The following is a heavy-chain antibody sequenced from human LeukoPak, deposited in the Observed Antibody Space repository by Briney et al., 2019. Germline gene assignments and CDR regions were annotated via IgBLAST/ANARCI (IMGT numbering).Heavy chain of an antibody. V-gene: IGHV3-21*04. CDR1: GFTFSSYT. D-gene: IGHD3-10*01. CDR2: ISGSSYYI. Sequence: PGGSLRLSCAASGFTFSSYTINWVRQAPGKGLEWVSSISGSSYYIYYADSVRGRFTISRDNSKNTLYLQMNSLRAEDTAVYYCATDRSRFGELFHAFDIWGQGTMVTVSS. CDR3: ATDRSRFGELFHAFDI. J-gene: IGHJ3*02.